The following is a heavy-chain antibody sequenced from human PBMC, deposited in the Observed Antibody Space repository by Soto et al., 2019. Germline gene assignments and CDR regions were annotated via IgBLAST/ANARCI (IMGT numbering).Heavy chain of an antibody. J-gene: IGHJ6*01. V-gene: IGHV5-51*01. CDR2: IYAGDSGT. D-gene: IGHD1-1*01. CDR3: XRQTGTTPPSHYFGLDV. CDR1: GYSFTTYW. Sequence: GKSLKISCKGSGYSFTTYWIGWVRQMPGKGLEWMGIIYAGDSGTRYSPSFQGQVTISVDKSISTAYLQWSSLKASDSAMYYCXRQTGTTPPSHYFGLDVWGQGTTVTVSS.